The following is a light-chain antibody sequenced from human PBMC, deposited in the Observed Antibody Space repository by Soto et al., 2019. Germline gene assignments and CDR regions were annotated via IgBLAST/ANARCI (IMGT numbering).Light chain of an antibody. CDR3: AAWDDSLRGPV. CDR2: GNG. CDR1: SSSIGAGYE. J-gene: IGLJ2*01. Sequence: QAVVTQPPSVSGAPGQRVTISCSGTSSSIGAGYEVHWYHQLPGTAPKLVVSGNGNRPSGVPDRLSASKSGTSASLAITGLQAEDEADYYCAAWDDSLRGPVFGGGTKLTVL. V-gene: IGLV1-40*01.